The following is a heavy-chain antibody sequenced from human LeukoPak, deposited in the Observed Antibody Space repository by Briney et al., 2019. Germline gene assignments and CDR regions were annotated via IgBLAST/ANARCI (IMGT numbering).Heavy chain of an antibody. CDR3: ARADTTLDAFDI. D-gene: IGHD1-26*01. CDR1: GGSISSGGYS. Sequence: SETLSLTCAASGGSISSGGYSWSWIRQPPGKGLEWIGYTYHSGSTYYNPSLKSRVTISVDRSKNQFSLKLSSVTAADTAVYYCARADTTLDAFDIWGQGTMVTVSS. CDR2: TYHSGST. V-gene: IGHV4-30-2*01. J-gene: IGHJ3*02.